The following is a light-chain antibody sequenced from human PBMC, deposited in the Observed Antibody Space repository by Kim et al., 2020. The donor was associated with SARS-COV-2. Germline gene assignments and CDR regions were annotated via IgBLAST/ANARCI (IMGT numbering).Light chain of an antibody. CDR2: GAS. CDR3: QQYHNWPRT. Sequence: EIVMTQYPATLSVSPGERATLSCRASQSVRSNLVWYQQIPGQAPRLLIYGASTRATGIAARFSGSGSGTEFTLTISSLQSEDFAVYYCQQYHNWPRTFGQGTKVDIK. J-gene: IGKJ1*01. V-gene: IGKV3-15*01. CDR1: QSVRSN.